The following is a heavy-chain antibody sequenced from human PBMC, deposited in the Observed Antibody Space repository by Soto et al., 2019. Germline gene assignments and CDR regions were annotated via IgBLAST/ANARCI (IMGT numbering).Heavy chain of an antibody. CDR2: NYYSGIT. D-gene: IGHD6-6*01. J-gene: IGHJ6*02. V-gene: IGHV4-31*03. CDR3: ARGSSIAGLYYGMDV. Sequence: QVQLQESGPGLVKPSQTLSLTCTVSGGSISSGGYYWTWIRQHPGKGLEWIGYNYYSGITYYNPSLTRRFTISLATSTNQFSLKLSSVTAADTAVYYCARGSSIAGLYYGMDVWGQGTTVTVSS. CDR1: GGSISSGGYY.